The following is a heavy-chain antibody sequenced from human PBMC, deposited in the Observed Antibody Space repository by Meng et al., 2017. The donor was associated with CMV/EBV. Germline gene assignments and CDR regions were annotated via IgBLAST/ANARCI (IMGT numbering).Heavy chain of an antibody. J-gene: IGHJ4*02. CDR2: ISSSGSTI. Sequence: LSLTCAASGFTFSSYEMNWVRQAPGKGLEWVSYISSSGSTIYYADSVKGRFTISRDNAKNSLYLQMNSLRAEDTAVYYCARDSSFCSSTSCYPTEFDYWGQGTLVTVSS. CDR1: GFTFSSYE. D-gene: IGHD2-2*01. CDR3: ARDSSFCSSTSCYPTEFDY. V-gene: IGHV3-48*03.